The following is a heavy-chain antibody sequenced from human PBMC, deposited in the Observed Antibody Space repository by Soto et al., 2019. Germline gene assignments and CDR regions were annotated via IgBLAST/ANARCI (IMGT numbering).Heavy chain of an antibody. Sequence: SETLSLTCAVSGGSISSSSYYWGWIRQPPGKGLEWIGSIYYSGSTYYNPSLKSRVTISVDTSKNQFSLKLSSVTAADTAVYYCARHTALYYDCDYWGQGTLVTVSS. CDR1: GGSISSSSYY. V-gene: IGHV4-39*01. D-gene: IGHD3-3*01. J-gene: IGHJ4*02. CDR3: ARHTALYYDCDY. CDR2: IYYSGST.